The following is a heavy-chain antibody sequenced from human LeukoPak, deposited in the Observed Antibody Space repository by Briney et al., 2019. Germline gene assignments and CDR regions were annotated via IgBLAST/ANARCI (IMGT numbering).Heavy chain of an antibody. Sequence: GGSLRLSCAASGFTFSSYWMSWVRQAPGRGLEWVANIKKDGSEKYYVDSVKGRFTISRDNAKTSLYLQMNSLRAEDTAVYYCARDLSGVAGYTYGRGIDYWGQGTLVTVSS. CDR1: GFTFSSYW. CDR2: IKKDGSEK. D-gene: IGHD5-18*01. CDR3: ARDLSGVAGYTYGRGIDY. V-gene: IGHV3-7*01. J-gene: IGHJ4*02.